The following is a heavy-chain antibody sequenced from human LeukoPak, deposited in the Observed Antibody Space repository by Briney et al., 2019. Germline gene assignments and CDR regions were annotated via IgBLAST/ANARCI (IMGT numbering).Heavy chain of an antibody. D-gene: IGHD1/OR15-1a*01. CDR1: GYTFTNYA. V-gene: IGHV7-4-1*02. Sequence: GASVKVSCKASGYTFTNYAMNWVRLAPGQGLEWMGWINTDTGSPTYAQDFTGRCVFSLDTSVSTAYLQISGLKAEDTAVYYCARSNKVPQGYFNYWGQGTLVTVSS. CDR3: ARSNKVPQGYFNY. CDR2: INTDTGSP. J-gene: IGHJ4*02.